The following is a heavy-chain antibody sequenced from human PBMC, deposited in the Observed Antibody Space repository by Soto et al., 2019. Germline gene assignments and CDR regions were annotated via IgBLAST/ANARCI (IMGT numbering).Heavy chain of an antibody. D-gene: IGHD3-9*01. CDR1: GFTFSEYS. V-gene: IGHV3-64D*06. J-gene: IGHJ5*02. CDR3: VKVSTFYDILTGYYSTNFFDP. Sequence: PGGSLRLSCSASGFTFSEYSMHWVRQAPGKGLQYVSTISSDGDITYYADSVKGRFTISRDNSKNTLSLQMNSLRPEDTAAYYCVKVSTFYDILTGYYSTNFFDPWGQGTLVTVSS. CDR2: ISSDGDIT.